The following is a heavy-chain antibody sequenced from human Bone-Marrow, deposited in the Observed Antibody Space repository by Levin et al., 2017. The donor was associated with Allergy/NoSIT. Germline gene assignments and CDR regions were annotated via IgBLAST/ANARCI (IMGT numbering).Heavy chain of an antibody. CDR3: ARLGSDDDF. D-gene: IGHD3-10*01. CDR1: GFTFSSYS. J-gene: IGHJ4*02. V-gene: IGHV3-48*01. Sequence: GGSLRLSCTASGFTFSSYSMNWVRQAPGKGLEWLSYININSNTIYYADSVRGRFTISRDNVKNSLYLQMSSLRAEDTALYYCARLGSDDDFWGQGTLVTVSS. CDR2: ININSNTI.